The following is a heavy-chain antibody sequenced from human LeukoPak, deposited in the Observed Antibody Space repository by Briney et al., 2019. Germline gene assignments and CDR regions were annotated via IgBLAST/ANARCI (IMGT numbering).Heavy chain of an antibody. CDR3: ARGLGYDSSGYYQGY. Sequence: GASVKVSCKASGYSFTGYYMHWVRQAPGQGLEWMGWINPNSGGTNYAQKFQGRVTMTRDTSISTAYMELSRLKSDDTAVYYCARGLGYDSSGYYQGYWGQGTLVTVSS. CDR1: GYSFTGYY. D-gene: IGHD3-22*01. CDR2: INPNSGGT. J-gene: IGHJ4*02. V-gene: IGHV1-2*02.